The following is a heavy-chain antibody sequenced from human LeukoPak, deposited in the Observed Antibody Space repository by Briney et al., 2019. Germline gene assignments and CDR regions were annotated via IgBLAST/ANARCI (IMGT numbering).Heavy chain of an antibody. CDR2: IKNKAFGGTT. V-gene: IGHV3-49*03. Sequence: GGSLRLSCTASGFNFGDYALSWFRQAPGKGLEWVGLIKNKAFGGTTEYAASVKGRFTISRDDSKSIAYLQMNSLETEDTAVYYCTKYHCGGGSYEATFDYWGQGTLVTVSS. CDR1: GFNFGDYA. D-gene: IGHD1-26*01. J-gene: IGHJ4*02. CDR3: TKYHCGGGSYEATFDY.